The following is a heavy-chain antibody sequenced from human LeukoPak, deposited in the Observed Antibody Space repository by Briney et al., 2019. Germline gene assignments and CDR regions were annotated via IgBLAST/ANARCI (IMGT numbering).Heavy chain of an antibody. J-gene: IGHJ3*02. V-gene: IGHV1-69*06. D-gene: IGHD3-10*01. Sequence: SVKVSCKASGGTFSSYAISWVRQAPGQGLEWMGGIIPIFGTANYAQKFQGRVTITADKSTSTAYMELSSLRSEDMAVYYCARGLLWFGEFLAFDIWGQGTMVTVSS. CDR3: ARGLLWFGEFLAFDI. CDR1: GGTFSSYA. CDR2: IIPIFGTA.